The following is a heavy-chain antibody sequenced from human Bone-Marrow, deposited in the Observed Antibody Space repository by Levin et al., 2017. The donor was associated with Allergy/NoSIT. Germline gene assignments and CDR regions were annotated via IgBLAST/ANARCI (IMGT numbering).Heavy chain of an antibody. V-gene: IGHV4-31*03. J-gene: IGHJ4*02. CDR2: IYHGGVT. CDR3: TRDGGSGSFYNRPFDL. D-gene: IGHD3-10*01. CDR1: GGTFSSGGYY. Sequence: SETLSLTCTVSGGTFSSGGYYWSWVRQRPGMGLEWLGYIYHGGVTKYNRGYEGRVDISMNMSKNQLSLKLMSATATDTAIYYCTRDGGSGSFYNRPFDLWGQGTLVTVSS.